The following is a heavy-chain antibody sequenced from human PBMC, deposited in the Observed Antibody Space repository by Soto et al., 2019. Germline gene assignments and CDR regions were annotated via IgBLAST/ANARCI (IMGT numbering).Heavy chain of an antibody. J-gene: IGHJ6*02. Sequence: PGGSLRLSCAASGFTFSNYEMNWVRQAPGKGLEWVSYISSSGSTIYYADSVKGRFTISRDNAKNSLYLQMNSLRAEDTAVYYCASGGLYYYYYGMDGWGQGTTVIVAS. CDR3: ASGGLYYYYYGMDG. CDR2: ISSSGSTI. V-gene: IGHV3-48*03. CDR1: GFTFSNYE. D-gene: IGHD3-3*01.